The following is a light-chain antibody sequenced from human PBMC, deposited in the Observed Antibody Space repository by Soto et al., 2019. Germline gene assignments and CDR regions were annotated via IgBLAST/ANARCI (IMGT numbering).Light chain of an antibody. CDR3: QQYGSTGVT. V-gene: IGKV3-15*01. Sequence: EIVMTQSPATLSVSPGERATLSCRASQSVSSNLAWYQQKPGQAPRLLIYGASTRATGIPARFSGSGSGTEFTLTISSLQSEDFAVYYCQQYGSTGVTFGGGTKVEIK. CDR1: QSVSSN. CDR2: GAS. J-gene: IGKJ4*01.